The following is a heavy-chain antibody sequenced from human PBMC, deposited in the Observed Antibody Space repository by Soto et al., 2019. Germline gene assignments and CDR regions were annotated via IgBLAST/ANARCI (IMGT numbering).Heavy chain of an antibody. V-gene: IGHV1-69*12. D-gene: IGHD2-15*01. CDR1: GGTFSSYA. CDR2: IIPIFGTA. Sequence: QVQLVQSGAEVKKPGSSVKVSCKASGGTFSSYAISWVRQAPGQGLEWMGGIIPIFGTANYAQKFQGRVTITADESTSTAYMELSSLRSEDTAVYYCAGCSGGSCYSIRDWFDPWGQGTLVTVSS. CDR3: AGCSGGSCYSIRDWFDP. J-gene: IGHJ5*02.